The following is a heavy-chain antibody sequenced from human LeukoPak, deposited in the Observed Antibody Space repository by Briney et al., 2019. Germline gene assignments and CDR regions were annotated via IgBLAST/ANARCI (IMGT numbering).Heavy chain of an antibody. V-gene: IGHV3-23*01. J-gene: IGHJ4*02. CDR2: ISWNSGSI. CDR1: GFTFSSYA. Sequence: PGGSLRLSCAASGFTFSSYAMSWVRQAPGKGLEWVSGISWNSGSIGYADSVKGRFTISRDNSKNTLYLQMNSLRAEDTAVYYCARDKGTTGAPDYWGQGTLVTVSS. CDR3: ARDKGTTGAPDY. D-gene: IGHD1-1*01.